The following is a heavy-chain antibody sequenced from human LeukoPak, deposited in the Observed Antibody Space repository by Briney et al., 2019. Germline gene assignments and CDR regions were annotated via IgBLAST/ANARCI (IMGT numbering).Heavy chain of an antibody. J-gene: IGHJ4*02. CDR2: ISGSGGST. CDR3: AKVQYYYDSSGVPR. V-gene: IGHV3-23*01. Sequence: GGSLRLSCAASGFTFSSYAMSWVRQAPGKGLEWVLAISGSGGSTYYADSVKGRFTISRDNSKNTLYLQMNSLRAEDTAVYYCAKVQYYYDSSGVPRWGQGTLVTVSS. D-gene: IGHD3-22*01. CDR1: GFTFSSYA.